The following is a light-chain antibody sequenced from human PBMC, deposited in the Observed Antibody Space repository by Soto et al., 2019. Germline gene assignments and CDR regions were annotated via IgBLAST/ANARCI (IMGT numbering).Light chain of an antibody. V-gene: IGKV3-15*01. J-gene: IGKJ4*01. CDR3: QQYNSWPLT. CDR2: GAS. Sequence: EFVLTQSPGTLSLSPGERATLSCRASQTVRNNYLAWYQRKPGQAPRLLIYGASTRATGIPATFSGSGSGTEFTLTISSLQSEDFAVYYCQQYNSWPLTFGGGTKVDIK. CDR1: QTVRNN.